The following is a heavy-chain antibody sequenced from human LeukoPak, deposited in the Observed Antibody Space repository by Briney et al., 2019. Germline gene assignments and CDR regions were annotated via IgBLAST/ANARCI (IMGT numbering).Heavy chain of an antibody. V-gene: IGHV4-39*07. D-gene: IGHD2-21*02. CDR1: GGSISSSSYY. J-gene: IGHJ4*02. Sequence: PSETLSLTCTVSGGSISSSSYYWGWIRQPPGKGLEWIGSIYYSGSTYYNPSLKSRVTISVDTSKNQFSLKLSSVTAADTAVYHCARESEVVTASHFDYWGQGTLVTVSS. CDR3: ARESEVVTASHFDY. CDR2: IYYSGST.